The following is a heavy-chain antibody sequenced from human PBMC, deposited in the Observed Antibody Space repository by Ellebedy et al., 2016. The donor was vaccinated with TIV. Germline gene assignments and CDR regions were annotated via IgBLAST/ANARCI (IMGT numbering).Heavy chain of an antibody. CDR3: ARFYGHSSGYFDY. D-gene: IGHD3-22*01. J-gene: IGHJ4*02. CDR2: ITSSGVTT. CDR1: GFTFSDYY. Sequence: GGSLRLSXAASGFTFSDYYMSWIRQAPGKGLEWISYITSSGVTTYYADSVKGRFTISRDNAKNSVDLQMHSLRVEDTAVYYCARFYGHSSGYFDYWGQGTLVTVSS. V-gene: IGHV3-11*01.